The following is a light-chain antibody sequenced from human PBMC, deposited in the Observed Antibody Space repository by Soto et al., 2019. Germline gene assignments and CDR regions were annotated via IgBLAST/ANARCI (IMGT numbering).Light chain of an antibody. V-gene: IGKV1-8*01. CDR3: QQYYSYPLT. Sequence: AIRMTQSPSSLSASTGDRVTITCRASQGISSYLAWYQQKPGKAPKLLIYAASTLQSGVPSRFSGSGSGTDFTLTIGCLQSEDFATYYCQQYYSYPLTFGPGTKVDIK. CDR1: QGISSY. CDR2: AAS. J-gene: IGKJ3*01.